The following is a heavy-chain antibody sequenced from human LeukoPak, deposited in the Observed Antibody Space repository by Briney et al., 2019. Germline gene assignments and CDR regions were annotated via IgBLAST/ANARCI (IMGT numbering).Heavy chain of an antibody. V-gene: IGHV4-59*01. CDR2: IYYSGST. Sequence: SETLSLTCTVSGGSISSYYWSRIRQPPGKGLEWIGYIYYSGSTNYNPSLKSRVTISVDTSKNQFSLKLSSVTAADTAVYYCARYYYDSSGLPYYFDYWGQGTLVTVSS. D-gene: IGHD3-22*01. J-gene: IGHJ4*02. CDR1: GGSISSYY. CDR3: ARYYYDSSGLPYYFDY.